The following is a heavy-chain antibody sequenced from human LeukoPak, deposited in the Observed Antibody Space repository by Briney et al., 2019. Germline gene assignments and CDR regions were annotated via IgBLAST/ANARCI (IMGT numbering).Heavy chain of an antibody. J-gene: IGHJ4*02. CDR3: AKDLTNYDFWSGYFNSYYFDY. CDR1: GFTFSSYA. Sequence: GGSLRLSCAASGFTFSSYAMSWVRQAPGKGLEWVSAISGSGGSTYYADSVKGRFTISRDNSKNTLYLQMNSLRAEDTAVYYCAKDLTNYDFWSGYFNSYYFDYWGQGTLVTVSS. D-gene: IGHD3-3*01. CDR2: ISGSGGST. V-gene: IGHV3-23*01.